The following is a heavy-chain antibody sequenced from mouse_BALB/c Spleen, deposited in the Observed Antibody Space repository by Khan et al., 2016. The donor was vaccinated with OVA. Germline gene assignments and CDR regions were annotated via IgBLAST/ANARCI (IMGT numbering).Heavy chain of an antibody. CDR2: IWGDGRP. CDR1: GFSLTAYG. D-gene: IGHD2-12*01. Sequence: QVQLKESGPGLVAPSQSLSITCTVSGFSLTAYGVNWVRQPPGKGLEWLGMIWGDGRPDYNSALKSRLSIYKDNSKSQIFLKMNSQQTADTARYYCGRERNYIHRVLAYWGQGTRVTVSA. CDR3: GRERNYIHRVLAY. J-gene: IGHJ3*01. V-gene: IGHV2-6-7*01.